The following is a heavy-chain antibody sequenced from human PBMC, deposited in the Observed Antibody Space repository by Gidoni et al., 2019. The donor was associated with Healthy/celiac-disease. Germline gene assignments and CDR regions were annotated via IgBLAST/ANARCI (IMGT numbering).Heavy chain of an antibody. D-gene: IGHD6-19*01. Sequence: EVQLVESGGGLVQPGGSLRLSCAASGFTFSSYWMHWVRQAPGKGLVWVSRINSGGSSTSYADSVKGRFNISRDNAKNTLYLQMNSLRAEDTAVYYCARGPSSGWKIEYFQHWGQGTLVTVSS. CDR2: INSGGSST. CDR1: GFTFSSYW. J-gene: IGHJ1*01. V-gene: IGHV3-74*01. CDR3: ARGPSSGWKIEYFQH.